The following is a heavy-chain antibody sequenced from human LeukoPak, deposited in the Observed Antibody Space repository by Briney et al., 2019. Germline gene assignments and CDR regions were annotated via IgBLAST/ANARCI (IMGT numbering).Heavy chain of an antibody. CDR1: GGSISSGSYY. J-gene: IGHJ4*02. V-gene: IGHV4-61*02. CDR3: ARGPDDY. CDR2: IYTSGST. Sequence: PSQTLSLTCTVSGGSISSGSYYWSWIRQPAGKGLEWIGRIYTSGSTNYNPSLKSRVTISVDTSKNQFSLKLSSVTAADTAVYYCARGPDDYWGQGTLVTVSS.